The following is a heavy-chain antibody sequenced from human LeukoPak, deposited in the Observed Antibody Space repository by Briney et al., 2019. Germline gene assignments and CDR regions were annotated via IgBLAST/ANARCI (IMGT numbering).Heavy chain of an antibody. CDR1: GGSISSSNW. Sequence: SGTLSLTCAVSGGSISSSNWWSWVRQPPGKGLEWIGEIYHSGSTNYNPSLKSRVTISVDKSKNQFSLKLSSVTAADTAVYYCARGLTGGEGGNWFDPWGQGTLVTVSS. CDR3: ARGLTGGEGGNWFDP. CDR2: IYHSGST. D-gene: IGHD7-27*01. V-gene: IGHV4-4*02. J-gene: IGHJ5*02.